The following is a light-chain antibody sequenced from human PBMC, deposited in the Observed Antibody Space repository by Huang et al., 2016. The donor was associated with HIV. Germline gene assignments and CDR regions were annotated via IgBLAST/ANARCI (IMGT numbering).Light chain of an antibody. CDR2: STS. CDR3: QQYSNWPPMYT. J-gene: IGKJ2*01. V-gene: IGKV3-15*01. CDR1: ESLNNK. Sequence: EVVMTPSPGTLSVSPGKRATLSCKTSESLNNKLVWYQQKPGQAPRLLIYSTSTRATGVPARFSGGGSGTEFTLTISSLQSEDFGIYYCQQYSNWPPMYTFGQGTKLEI.